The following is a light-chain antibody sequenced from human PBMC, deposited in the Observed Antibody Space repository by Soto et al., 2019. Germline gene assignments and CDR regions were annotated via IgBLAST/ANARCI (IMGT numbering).Light chain of an antibody. Sequence: EIVVTQSPAILSVSPGERATLSCRTSQSISDSLAWYQQKAGQAPRLLIYGASTSATGIPARFSGGGSGTEFTLTITSLQSEDSAVYYCHQYYDWPPQTFGPGTKVEIK. J-gene: IGKJ1*01. CDR2: GAS. CDR3: HQYYDWPPQT. CDR1: QSISDS. V-gene: IGKV3-15*01.